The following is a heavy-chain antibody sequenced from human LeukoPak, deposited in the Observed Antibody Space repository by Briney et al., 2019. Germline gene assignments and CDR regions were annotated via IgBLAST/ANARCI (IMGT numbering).Heavy chain of an antibody. Sequence: ASVKVSCKASGYTLTGYYMHWVRQAPGQGLEWMGWINPNSGGTNYAQKFQGRVTMTRDTSISTAYMELSRLRSDDTAVYYCARDPGYYDSSGYDYWGQGTLVTVSS. CDR2: INPNSGGT. CDR1: GYTLTGYY. V-gene: IGHV1-2*02. J-gene: IGHJ4*02. D-gene: IGHD3-22*01. CDR3: ARDPGYYDSSGYDY.